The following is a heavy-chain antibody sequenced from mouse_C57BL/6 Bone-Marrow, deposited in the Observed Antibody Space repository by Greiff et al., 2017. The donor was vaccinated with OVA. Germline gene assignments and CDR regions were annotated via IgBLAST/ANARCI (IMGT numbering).Heavy chain of an antibody. Sequence: DVQLQESGPGLVKPSQSLSLTCSVTGYSITSGYYWNWIRQFPGNKLEWMGYISYDGSNNYNPSLKNRISITRDTSKNQFFLKLNSVTTEDTATYYCASQTAQAPWFAYWGQGTLVTVSA. V-gene: IGHV3-6*01. D-gene: IGHD3-2*02. J-gene: IGHJ3*01. CDR3: ASQTAQAPWFAY. CDR1: GYSITSGYY. CDR2: ISYDGSN.